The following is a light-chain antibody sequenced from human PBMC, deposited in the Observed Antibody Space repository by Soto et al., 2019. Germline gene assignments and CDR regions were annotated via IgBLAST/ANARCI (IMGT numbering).Light chain of an antibody. J-gene: IGKJ1*01. CDR2: KAS. CDR1: QSISSW. CDR3: QKYNSYSRK. Sequence: DIQMTQSPSSLSASVGYRVTITCLASQSISSWLAWYQQKPGKAPKLLIYKASSLESGVPSRFSGSGSGTEFTLTISSLQPDDFATYYCQKYNSYSRKFGQGTKVDIK. V-gene: IGKV1-5*03.